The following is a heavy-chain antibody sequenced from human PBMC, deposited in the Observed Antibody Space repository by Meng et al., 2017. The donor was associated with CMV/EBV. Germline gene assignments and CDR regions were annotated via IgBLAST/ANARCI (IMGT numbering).Heavy chain of an antibody. V-gene: IGHV4-59*01. Sequence: SETLSLTCTVSGGSISSYYWSWIRQPPGKGLEWIGYIYYSGSTNYNPSLKSRVTISVDTSKNQFSLKLSSVTAADTAVYYCARTAITYYYDSSGYEAWFDPWGQGTLVTVSS. CDR1: GGSISSYY. D-gene: IGHD3-22*01. J-gene: IGHJ5*02. CDR3: ARTAITYYYDSSGYEAWFDP. CDR2: IYYSGST.